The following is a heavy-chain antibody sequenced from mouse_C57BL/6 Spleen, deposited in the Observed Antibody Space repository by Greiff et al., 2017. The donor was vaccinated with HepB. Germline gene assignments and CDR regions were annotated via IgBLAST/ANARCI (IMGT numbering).Heavy chain of an antibody. CDR2: ISDGGSYT. CDR3: ARDTDGYRDY. V-gene: IGHV5-4*01. Sequence: EVKLVESGGGLVKPGGSLKLSCAASGFTFSSYAMSWVRQTPEKRLEWVATISDGGSYTYYPDNVKGRFTISRDNAKNNLYLQMSHLKSEDTAMYYCARDTDGYRDYWGQGTTLTVSS. J-gene: IGHJ2*01. CDR1: GFTFSSYA. D-gene: IGHD2-3*01.